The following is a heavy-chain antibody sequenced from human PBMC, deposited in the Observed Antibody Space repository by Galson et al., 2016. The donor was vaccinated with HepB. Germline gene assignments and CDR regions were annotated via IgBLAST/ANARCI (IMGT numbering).Heavy chain of an antibody. Sequence: SLRLSCAASGFAFSNCGVHWVRQAPGKGLEWVALVSYDGGDKYYGDSVRGRFPVSRDNSRNMLYLHMNSLRPEDTAVYYCAKERFGCFGGSCYSEFDSWGQGTLVTVSS. V-gene: IGHV3-30*18. CDR2: VSYDGGDK. CDR3: AKERFGCFGGSCYSEFDS. J-gene: IGHJ4*02. CDR1: GFAFSNCG. D-gene: IGHD2-15*01.